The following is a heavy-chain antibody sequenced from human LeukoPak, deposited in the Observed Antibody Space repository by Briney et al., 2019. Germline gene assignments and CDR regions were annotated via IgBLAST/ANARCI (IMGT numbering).Heavy chain of an antibody. CDR1: GFSLSTSAML. CDR3: ARLYSTGWYDY. V-gene: IGHV2-70*04. CDR2: IDWDDNK. D-gene: IGHD6-19*01. J-gene: IGHJ4*02. Sequence: SGPALAKPTQTLTLTCTFSGFSLSTSAMLVSWIRQPPGKALEWLARIDWDDNKFYSTSLKTRLTISKDTSKNQVVLRMTNMDPVDTATYYCARLYSTGWYDYWGQGTLVTVSS.